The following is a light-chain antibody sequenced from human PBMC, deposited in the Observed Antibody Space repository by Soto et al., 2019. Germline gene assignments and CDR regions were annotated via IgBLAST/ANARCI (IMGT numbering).Light chain of an antibody. J-gene: IGKJ5*01. CDR3: QQYGSSLSIT. Sequence: IVWTQSPATLSLSPGERATLSCRASQSVSNYLAWYQQKPGQAPRLLIYDASNRATGIPARFSGSGSGTDFTLTISSLEPEDFAVYYCQQYGSSLSITFGQGTRLEIK. CDR2: DAS. CDR1: QSVSNY. V-gene: IGKV3-11*01.